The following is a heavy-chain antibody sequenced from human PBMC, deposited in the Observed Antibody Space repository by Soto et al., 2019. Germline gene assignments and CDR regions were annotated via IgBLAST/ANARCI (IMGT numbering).Heavy chain of an antibody. J-gene: IGHJ5*02. CDR1: GGSISSSSYY. Sequence: PSETLSLTCTVSGGSISSSSYYWGWIRQPPGKGLEWIGSIYYSGSTYYNPSLKSRVTISVDTSKNQFSLKLSSVTAADKAVYYCARHLKGSGVVVPAAMPSGSDPWGQGTQVSFSS. CDR2: IYYSGST. CDR3: ARHLKGSGVVVPAAMPSGSDP. V-gene: IGHV4-39*01. D-gene: IGHD2-2*01.